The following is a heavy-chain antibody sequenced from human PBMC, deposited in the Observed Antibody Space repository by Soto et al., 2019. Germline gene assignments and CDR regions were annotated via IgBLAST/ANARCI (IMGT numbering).Heavy chain of an antibody. J-gene: IGHJ4*02. Sequence: QVQLQESGPGLVKPSQTLSVTCTVSGGSVSSDDYSWSWIRQHPGKGLEWIGYIRDSGSTYYNPSLEGRVTISVDTSKNQFSLRQRSVTAADTAVYYCARAMANYFDYWGQGTLVTASS. V-gene: IGHV4-31*03. CDR2: IRDSGST. CDR3: ARAMANYFDY. CDR1: GGSVSSDDYS. D-gene: IGHD2-8*01.